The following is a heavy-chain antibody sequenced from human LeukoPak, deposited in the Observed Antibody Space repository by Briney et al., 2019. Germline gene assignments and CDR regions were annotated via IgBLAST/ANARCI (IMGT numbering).Heavy chain of an antibody. CDR1: GGSISSSSYY. Sequence: SETLSLTCTVSGGSISSSSYYGGWIRLPPGKGLEWIGRIYYSGSTYYNRSFKSRVTISVDTFKTQFSLKMRSVTAADTAVYYCARLGVTFDYWGQGTLVTVSS. CDR3: ARLGVTFDY. CDR2: IYYSGST. J-gene: IGHJ4*02. D-gene: IGHD2-21*02. V-gene: IGHV4-39*01.